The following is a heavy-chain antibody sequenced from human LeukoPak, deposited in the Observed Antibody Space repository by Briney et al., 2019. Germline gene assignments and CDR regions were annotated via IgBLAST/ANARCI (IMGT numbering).Heavy chain of an antibody. V-gene: IGHV4-39*01. Sequence: SETLSLTCTVSGAPITTSNHYWGWIRQTPGKTLEWIANIYYSGHTLYNPSLKSRALISVDTTSNQFSLRLTSATAADTAVYYCAAPSGPTYYSPVDFWGQGTSVSVSS. CDR2: IYYSGHT. CDR3: AAPSGPTYYSPVDF. CDR1: GAPITTSNHY. D-gene: IGHD1-26*01. J-gene: IGHJ4*02.